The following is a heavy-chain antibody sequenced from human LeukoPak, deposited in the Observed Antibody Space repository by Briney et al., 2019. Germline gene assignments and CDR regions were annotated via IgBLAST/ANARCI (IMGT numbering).Heavy chain of an antibody. J-gene: IGHJ6*02. CDR3: ARVGGYEGYGMDV. D-gene: IGHD3-3*01. CDR1: GFTFSSYG. CDR2: IWYDGSNK. V-gene: IGHV3-33*01. Sequence: PGGSLRLSCAASGFTFSSYGMHWVRQAPGKGLEWVAVIWYDGSNKYYADSVKGRFTISRENAKNSLYLQMNSLRAGDTAVYYCARVGGYEGYGMDVWGQGTTVTVSS.